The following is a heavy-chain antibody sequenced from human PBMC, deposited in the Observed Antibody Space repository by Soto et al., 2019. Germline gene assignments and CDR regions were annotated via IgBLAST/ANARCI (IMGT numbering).Heavy chain of an antibody. CDR2: IYWDDDK. D-gene: IGHD3-10*01. Sequence: SGPTLVNPPQTLTLTCTFSGFSLSTPEVGVGWIRQPPGKALEWLALIYWDDDKRYRPSLKSRLTTAKDTSKNLVILIMTNMDPEDTATYYCAHRAYYYGSGSYYTHWGQGILVTVSS. CDR3: AHRAYYYGSGSYYTH. CDR1: GFSLSTPEVG. J-gene: IGHJ4*02. V-gene: IGHV2-5*02.